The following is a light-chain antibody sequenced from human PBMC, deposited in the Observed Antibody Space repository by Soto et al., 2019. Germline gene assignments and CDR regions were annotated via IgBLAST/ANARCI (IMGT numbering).Light chain of an antibody. CDR1: QSASSY. J-gene: IGKJ4*01. CDR2: DAS. CDR3: QQRSNWPPLT. V-gene: IGKV3-11*01. Sequence: EIVLTQSPATLSLSLGERATLSCRASQSASSYLAWYQQKPGQAPRLLIYDASNRATGIPARFSGSGSGTDFTLTISSLEPEDFAVYYCQQRSNWPPLTFGGGTKVDIK.